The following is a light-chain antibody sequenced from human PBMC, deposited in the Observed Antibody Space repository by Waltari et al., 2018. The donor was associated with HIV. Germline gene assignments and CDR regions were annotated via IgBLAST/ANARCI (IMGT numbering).Light chain of an antibody. CDR1: SSNTGSNT. Sequence: QSVLTQPPSASGTPGPRVTISCSGRSSNTGSNTVNWYQQFPGTAPKLLIYSNNQGPSGVPDRFSGSKAGTSASLAISGLQSEDEADYYCAVWDDSLNGWVFGGGTKLTVL. J-gene: IGLJ3*02. V-gene: IGLV1-44*01. CDR3: AVWDDSLNGWV. CDR2: SNN.